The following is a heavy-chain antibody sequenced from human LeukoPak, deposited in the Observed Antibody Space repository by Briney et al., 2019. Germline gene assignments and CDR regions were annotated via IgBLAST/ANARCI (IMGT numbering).Heavy chain of an antibody. CDR1: GYSISSGYY. Sequence: SETLSLTCTVSGYSISSGYYWSWIRQPPGKGLEWIGYISSSGSSNYNPSLKSRIAISVDTSKNHFSLKLSSVTAADTAVYYCARTTEGYCRGRSCYSYYYMDVWGKGTTVTVSS. D-gene: IGHD2-15*01. J-gene: IGHJ6*03. V-gene: IGHV4-61*01. CDR2: ISSSGSS. CDR3: ARTTEGYCRGRSCYSYYYMDV.